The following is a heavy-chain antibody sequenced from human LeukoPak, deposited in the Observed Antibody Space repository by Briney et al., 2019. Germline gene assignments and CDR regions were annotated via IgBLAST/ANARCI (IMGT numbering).Heavy chain of an antibody. Sequence: SETLSLTCTVSGGSMSTYYWTWIRQPPGRGLEWIGFIYYTGSTNYNPSLKSRVTISVDTSKNQFSLKLSSVTAADTAVYYCAGMRITTPTVRTLDYWGQGTLVTVSS. V-gene: IGHV4-59*01. CDR2: IYYTGST. J-gene: IGHJ4*02. CDR3: AGMRITTPTVRTLDY. D-gene: IGHD1-14*01. CDR1: GGSMSTYY.